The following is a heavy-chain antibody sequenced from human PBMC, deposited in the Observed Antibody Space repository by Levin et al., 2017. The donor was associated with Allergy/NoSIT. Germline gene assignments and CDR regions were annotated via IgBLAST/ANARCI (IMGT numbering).Heavy chain of an antibody. CDR1: GGTFSSYA. V-gene: IGHV1-69*13. CDR3: ARGRYNWNYFDY. CDR2: IIPIFGTA. D-gene: IGHD1-20*01. J-gene: IGHJ4*02. Sequence: RASVKVSCKASGGTFSSYAISWVRQAPGQGLEWMGGIIPIFGTANYAQKFQGRVTITADESTSTAYMELSSLRSEDTAVYYCARGRYNWNYFDYWGQGTLVTVSS.